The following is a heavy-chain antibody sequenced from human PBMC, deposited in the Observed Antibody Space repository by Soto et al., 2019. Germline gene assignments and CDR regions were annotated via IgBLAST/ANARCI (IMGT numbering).Heavy chain of an antibody. V-gene: IGHV1-69*13. Sequence: GASVKVSCKASGGTFSSHAISWVRQAPGQGLEWMGGIIPIFGTANYAQKFQGRVTITADESTSTAYMELSSLRSEDTAVYYCARAQKGYDSSGYYYGGYFQHWGQGTLVTVSS. CDR1: GGTFSSHA. CDR3: ARAQKGYDSSGYYYGGYFQH. CDR2: IIPIFGTA. D-gene: IGHD3-22*01. J-gene: IGHJ1*01.